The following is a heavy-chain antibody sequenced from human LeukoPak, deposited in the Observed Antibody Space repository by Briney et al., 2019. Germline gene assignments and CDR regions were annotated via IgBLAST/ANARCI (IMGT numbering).Heavy chain of an antibody. D-gene: IGHD3-16*01. CDR3: ARENTNYVWGSYTRFDP. V-gene: IGHV4-4*07. Sequence: PSETLSLTCTVSGGSISSYYLSWIRQPAGKGLEWIGRIYTSGSTNYNPSLKSRVTMSVDTSKNQFSLKLSSVTAADTAVYYCARENTNYVWGSYTRFDPWGQGTLVTVSS. CDR2: IYTSGST. CDR1: GGSISSYY. J-gene: IGHJ5*02.